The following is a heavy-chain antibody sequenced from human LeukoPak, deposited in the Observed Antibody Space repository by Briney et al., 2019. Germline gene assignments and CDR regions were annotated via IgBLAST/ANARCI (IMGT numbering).Heavy chain of an antibody. CDR3: ARLYADWFDP. J-gene: IGHJ5*02. Sequence: GGSLRLSCAASGFTFTNYNMNWVRQAPGKGLEWISYISGGSGTIYYADSVRGRFTVSRDNAKDSLWLQMDSLRVEDTAVYFCARLYADWFDPWGPGTLVAVSS. CDR2: ISGGSGTI. CDR1: GFTFTNYN. V-gene: IGHV3-48*01. D-gene: IGHD5/OR15-5a*01.